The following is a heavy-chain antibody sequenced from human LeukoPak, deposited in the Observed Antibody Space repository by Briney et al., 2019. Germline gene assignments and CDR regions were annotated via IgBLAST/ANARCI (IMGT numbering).Heavy chain of an antibody. V-gene: IGHV3-23*01. CDR1: GFTFSSYA. J-gene: IGHJ6*02. CDR3: AKDMFPLAIYYYYYGMDV. CDR2: ISGSGGST. Sequence: GGSLRLSCAASGFTFSSYAMSWVRQAPGKGLEWVSAISGSGGSTYYADSVKGRFTISRDNSKNTLYLQMNSLRAEDTAVYYCAKDMFPLAIYYYYYGMDVWGQGTTVTVSS. D-gene: IGHD3-10*02.